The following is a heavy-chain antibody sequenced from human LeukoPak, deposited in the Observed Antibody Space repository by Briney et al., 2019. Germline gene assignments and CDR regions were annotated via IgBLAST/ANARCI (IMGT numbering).Heavy chain of an antibody. J-gene: IGHJ4*02. CDR1: GFTFSSYA. CDR3: ARDGPWLVRGDY. Sequence: GGSLRLSCAASGFTFSSYAMSWVRQAPGKGLEWVSSISSSSSYIYYADSVKGRFTISRDNAKNSLYLQMNSLRAEDTAVYYCARDGPWLVRGDYWGQGTLVTVSS. CDR2: ISSSSSYI. D-gene: IGHD6-19*01. V-gene: IGHV3-21*01.